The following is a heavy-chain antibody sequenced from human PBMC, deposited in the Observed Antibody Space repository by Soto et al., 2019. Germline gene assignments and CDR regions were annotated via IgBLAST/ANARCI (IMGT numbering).Heavy chain of an antibody. CDR2: INPSGGST. J-gene: IGHJ5*02. Sequence: GASVKVSCKASGYTFTSYYMHWVRQAPGQGLEWMGIINPSGGSTSYAQKFQGRVTMTRDTSTSTVYMELSSLRSEDTAVYYCARGKGEPPTRKTSRPPFHWFDPWGQGTLVTVSS. CDR1: GYTFTSYY. V-gene: IGHV1-46*03. CDR3: ARGKGEPPTRKTSRPPFHWFDP.